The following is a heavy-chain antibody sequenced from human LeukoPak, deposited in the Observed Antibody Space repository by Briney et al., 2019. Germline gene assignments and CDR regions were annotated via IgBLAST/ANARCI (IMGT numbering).Heavy chain of an antibody. J-gene: IGHJ4*02. Sequence: ASVKVSCKASGYNFIGYGITWVRQAPGQGLEWMGWVSSYNGNTDFAQKFQGRVSMTTEIPTTTVYMELRNLRYDDTAVYYCARVHQHYDLFHAFDYWGQGTLVTVSS. CDR3: ARVHQHYDLFHAFDY. CDR2: VSSYNGNT. D-gene: IGHD3-3*01. V-gene: IGHV1-18*01. CDR1: GYNFIGYG.